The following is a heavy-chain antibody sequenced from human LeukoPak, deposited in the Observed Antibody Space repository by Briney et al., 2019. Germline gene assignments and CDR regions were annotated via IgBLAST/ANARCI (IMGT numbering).Heavy chain of an antibody. V-gene: IGHV4-39*07. CDR1: GGSISSSSYY. J-gene: IGHJ4*02. CDR3: ARGPTIAVSPFDY. Sequence: SETLSLTCTVSGGSISSSSYYWGWIRQPPGKGLEWIGEINHSGSTNYNPSLKSRVTISVDTSKNQFSLKLSSVTAADTAVYYCARGPTIAVSPFDYWGQGTLVTVSS. CDR2: INHSGST. D-gene: IGHD6-19*01.